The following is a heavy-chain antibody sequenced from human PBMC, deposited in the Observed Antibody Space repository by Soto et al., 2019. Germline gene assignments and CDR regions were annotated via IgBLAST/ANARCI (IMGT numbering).Heavy chain of an antibody. CDR2: ISGSGGST. CDR3: AKVLPEYSSLRGWFDP. Sequence: GGSLRLSCAAAGFAFSTYAMTWVRQAPGKGLEWVSAISGSGGSTYYADSVKGRFTISRDNSKNTLYLQMKSRRAEDTAVYYCAKVLPEYSSLRGWFDPWGQGALVTVSS. CDR1: GFAFSTYA. V-gene: IGHV3-23*01. J-gene: IGHJ5*02. D-gene: IGHD6-6*01.